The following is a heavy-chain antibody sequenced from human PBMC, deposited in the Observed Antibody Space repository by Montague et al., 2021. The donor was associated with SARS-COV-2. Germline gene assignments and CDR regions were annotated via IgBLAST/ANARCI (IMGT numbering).Heavy chain of an antibody. CDR1: GFTFNNYG. D-gene: IGHD1-14*01. V-gene: IGHV3-30*04. Sequence: SLRLSCAASGFTFNNYGFHWVRQAPGKGLQWVALISYDGSIRHYADSVKGRFTISRDQSKNTLYLQMDSLRPEDTAVYLCARSEGILHFRASLAQLSDWGQGVLVTVSS. CDR3: ARSEGILHFRASLAQLSD. CDR2: ISYDGSIR. J-gene: IGHJ4*02.